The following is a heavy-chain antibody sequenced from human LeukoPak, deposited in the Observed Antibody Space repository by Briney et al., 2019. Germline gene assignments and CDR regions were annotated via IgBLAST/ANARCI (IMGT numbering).Heavy chain of an antibody. J-gene: IGHJ4*02. Sequence: SETLSLTCTVSGGSISSYYLSWIRQPPGKGLEWIGYIYYSERTNYNPSLKSRVTISVDTSKNQFSLKLSSVTAADTAVYYCARVYWNYFDYWGQGTLVTVS. CDR3: ARVYWNYFDY. CDR2: IYYSERT. CDR1: GGSISSYY. V-gene: IGHV4-59*01. D-gene: IGHD1-1*01.